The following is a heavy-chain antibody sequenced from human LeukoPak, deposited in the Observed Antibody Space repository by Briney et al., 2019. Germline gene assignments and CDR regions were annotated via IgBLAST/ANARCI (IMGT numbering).Heavy chain of an antibody. J-gene: IGHJ4*02. CDR2: LHHGGST. CDR3: ARLPFCGISSCSCDY. CDR1: GGSISSSSYN. Sequence: SETLSLTCTVSGGSISSSSYNWAWIRQPPGKGLEWIGALHHGGSTYYNPSLKSRVTISVDTSKNPFSLKLSSVTAADTAFYYYARLPFCGISSCSCDYWGQGTLVTVSS. D-gene: IGHD2-2*01. V-gene: IGHV4-39*01.